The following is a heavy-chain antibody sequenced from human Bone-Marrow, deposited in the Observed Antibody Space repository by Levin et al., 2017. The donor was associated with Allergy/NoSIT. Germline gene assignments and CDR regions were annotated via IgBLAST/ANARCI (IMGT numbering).Heavy chain of an antibody. CDR3: ARWRGGTSNYYFDF. CDR1: GFTFSSYG. Sequence: GGSLRLSCATSGFTFSSYGMQWVRQAPGKVLEWVAYIWDDGSNQDYADSVKGRFTISRDNSKSALNLQMNSLRAEDTAVYYCARWRGGTSNYYFDFWGQGTQVTVSS. CDR2: IWDDGSNQ. V-gene: IGHV3-33*01. D-gene: IGHD4-23*01. J-gene: IGHJ4*02.